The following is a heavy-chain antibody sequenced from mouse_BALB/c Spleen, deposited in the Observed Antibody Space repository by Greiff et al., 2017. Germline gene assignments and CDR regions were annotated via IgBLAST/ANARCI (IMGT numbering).Heavy chain of an antibody. V-gene: IGHV3-6*02. J-gene: IGHJ3*01. CDR2: ISYDGSN. CDR1: GYSITSGYY. D-gene: IGHD1-2*01. CDR3: ALLRLRDAY. Sequence: EVKLMESGPGLVKPSQSLSLTCSVTGYSITSGYYWNWIRQFPGNKLEWMGYISYDGSNNYNPSLKNRISITRDTSKNQFFLKLNSVTTEDTATYYCALLRLRDAYWGQGTLVTVSA.